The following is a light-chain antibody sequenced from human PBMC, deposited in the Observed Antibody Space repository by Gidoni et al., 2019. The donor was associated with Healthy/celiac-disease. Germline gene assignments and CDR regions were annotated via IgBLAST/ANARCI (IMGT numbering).Light chain of an antibody. CDR3: SSYTSSSTPYV. V-gene: IGLV2-14*01. J-gene: IGLJ1*01. CDR1: SSDVGGYHY. Sequence: QSALTQPASVSGSPGQSITISCTGTSSDVGGYHYVSWYQQHPGKAPKLMIYEVSNRPSGVSNRFSGSTSCNTASLTISGLQAEDEADYYCSSYTSSSTPYVFGTGTKVTVL. CDR2: EVS.